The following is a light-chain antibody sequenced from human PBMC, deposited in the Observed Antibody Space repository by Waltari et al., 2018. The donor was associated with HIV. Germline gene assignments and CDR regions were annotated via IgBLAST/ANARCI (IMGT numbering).Light chain of an antibody. Sequence: QSALTQPASVSGSPGQSITISCTGTSSDFGSYNLVSWYQQHPGKAPTLIIYEVSKRPSGVSDRFSGSKSGNTASLTISGLQAEDEADYHCCSYAGSGGPVVFGGGTKLTVL. CDR2: EVS. J-gene: IGLJ2*01. CDR3: CSYAGSGGPVV. CDR1: SSDFGSYNL. V-gene: IGLV2-23*02.